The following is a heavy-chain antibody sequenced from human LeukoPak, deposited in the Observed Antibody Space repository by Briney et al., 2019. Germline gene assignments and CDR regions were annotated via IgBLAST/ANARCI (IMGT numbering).Heavy chain of an antibody. CDR2: ISSTGGTA. J-gene: IGHJ6*04. Sequence: GGSLRLSCAASGFTFSSFGMSWVRQAPGKGLEWVSAISSTGGTAYYADSVKGRFTISRDNAKNSLYLQMNSLRAEDTAVYYCAELGITMIGGVRGKGTTVTISS. CDR3: AELGITMIGGV. V-gene: IGHV3-23*01. D-gene: IGHD3-10*02. CDR1: GFTFSSFG.